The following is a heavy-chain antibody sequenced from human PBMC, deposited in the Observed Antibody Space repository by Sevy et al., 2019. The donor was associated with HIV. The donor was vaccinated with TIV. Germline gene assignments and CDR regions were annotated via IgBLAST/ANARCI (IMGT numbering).Heavy chain of an antibody. CDR3: VRSDCGTDCRVLDC. V-gene: IGHV3-30-3*01. CDR1: GFTFTSYT. D-gene: IGHD2-21*02. J-gene: IGHJ4*02. Sequence: GGSLRLSCAASGFTFTSYTMHWVRQAPGKGLEWVAYMSYVGRYKDSADSVKGRFTISRDNSKNTLYLQMDSLRPEDTALYYCVRSDCGTDCRVLDCWGQGTLVTVSS. CDR2: MSYVGRYK.